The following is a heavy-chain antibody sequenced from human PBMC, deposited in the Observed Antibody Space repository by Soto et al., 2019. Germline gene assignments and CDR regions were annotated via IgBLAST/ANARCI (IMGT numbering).Heavy chain of an antibody. J-gene: IGHJ4*02. Sequence: EGQLVESGGGLVQPGGSLRLSCVASGFTLSSYWMNWVRQAPGKGLEWVANIKQDGSEKYYVDSVKGRFTISRDNAKNSLYLQMNSLRAEDTAVYYCARAVASASSYWRQGSLVTVSS. V-gene: IGHV3-7*01. CDR2: IKQDGSEK. CDR3: ARAVASASSY. D-gene: IGHD2-15*01. CDR1: GFTLSSYW.